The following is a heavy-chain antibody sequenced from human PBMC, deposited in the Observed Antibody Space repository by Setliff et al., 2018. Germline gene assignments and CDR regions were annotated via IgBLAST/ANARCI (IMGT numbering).Heavy chain of an antibody. J-gene: IGHJ4*02. Sequence: GGSLRLSCAASGFTFRDYGMHWVRQAPGKGLEWVSNINPAGAKTYYADSVKGRFTISRDNSKNTLYLHMSSLRAEDTAVYFCARIFLYGTSWYFDNWGQGTLVTVSS. CDR2: INPAGAKT. CDR1: GFTFRDYG. D-gene: IGHD3-3*01. V-gene: IGHV3-NL1*01. CDR3: ARIFLYGTSWYFDN.